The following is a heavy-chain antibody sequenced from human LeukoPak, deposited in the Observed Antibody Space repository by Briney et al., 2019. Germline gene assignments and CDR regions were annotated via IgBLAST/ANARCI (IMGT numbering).Heavy chain of an antibody. V-gene: IGHV6-1*01. J-gene: IGHJ5*02. Sequence: SQTLSLTCAISGDSVSSSSAAWNWIRQSPSRGLEWLGRTYYRSKYYNDYAVSVKSRITINPDTSRNQFSLQLNSVTPEDTAVYYCARGYCSGGNCYSWFDPWGQGTLVTVS. CDR2: TYYRSKYYN. D-gene: IGHD2-15*01. CDR1: GDSVSSSSAA. CDR3: ARGYCSGGNCYSWFDP.